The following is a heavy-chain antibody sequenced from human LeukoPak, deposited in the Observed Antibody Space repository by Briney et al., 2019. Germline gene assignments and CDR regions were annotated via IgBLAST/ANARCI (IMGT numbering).Heavy chain of an antibody. D-gene: IGHD2-21*02. CDR1: GFTFTSSA. Sequence: SVKVSCKASGFTFTSSAMQWVRQARGQRLEWRGWIVVGSGNTNYARKFQERVTITRDMSTSTAYMELSSLRSEDTAVYYCAADRRGYCDGDCFSAWGQGTLVTVSS. J-gene: IGHJ5*02. CDR2: IVVGSGNT. CDR3: AADRRGYCDGDCFSA. V-gene: IGHV1-58*02.